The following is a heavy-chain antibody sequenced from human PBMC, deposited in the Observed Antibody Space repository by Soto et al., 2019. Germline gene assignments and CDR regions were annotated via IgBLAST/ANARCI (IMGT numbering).Heavy chain of an antibody. J-gene: IGHJ4*02. CDR1: GFDFSTHV. CDR2: ISYDGYNA. V-gene: IGHV3-30-3*01. CDR3: ARDGGFSYGFDYYFDY. Sequence: QVHLVESGGGMVHPGGSLKLCCAASGFDFSTHVVHWVRQAPGQGLEWVAVISYDGYNAYYADSVKGRFTISKDNSRNTLFLQMDNLRSVDTAVYFCARDGGFSYGFDYYFDYWGQGTLVTVSS. D-gene: IGHD5-18*01.